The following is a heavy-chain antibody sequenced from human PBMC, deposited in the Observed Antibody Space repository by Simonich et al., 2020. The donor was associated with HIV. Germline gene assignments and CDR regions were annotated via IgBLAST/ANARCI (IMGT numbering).Heavy chain of an antibody. Sequence: QVQLQESGPGLVKPSGTLSLTCTVSGGSITITNWWSWVRQPPGKGPEWFGQIFYNGQTNHTPSHKRGVTISLDKSRNPFSLKVKSVTAADTAVYDCAGGYSGSRTSGYYSGLDLWGQGIVVAVSS. D-gene: IGHD3-10*01. CDR2: IFYNGQT. J-gene: IGHJ6*02. CDR1: GGSITITNW. V-gene: IGHV4-4*02. CDR3: AGGYSGSRTSGYYSGLDL.